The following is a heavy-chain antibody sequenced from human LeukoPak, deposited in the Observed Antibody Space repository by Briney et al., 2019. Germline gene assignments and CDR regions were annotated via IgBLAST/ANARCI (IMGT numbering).Heavy chain of an antibody. CDR1: GFTFSSYG. D-gene: IGHD3-3*01. CDR3: ARVVQHDFGKRATDY. V-gene: IGHV3-33*01. J-gene: IGHJ4*02. Sequence: PGGSLRPSCAASGFTFSSYGMHWVRQAPGKGLEGVAVIWYGGSNKYYADSVKGRFTISRDNSKHTVYLQMNSQRAEDTVVYYCARVVQHDFGKRATDYWGQGTLVTVSS. CDR2: IWYGGSNK.